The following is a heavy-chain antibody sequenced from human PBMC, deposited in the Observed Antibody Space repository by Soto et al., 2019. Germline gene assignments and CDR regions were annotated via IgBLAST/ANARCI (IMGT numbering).Heavy chain of an antibody. Sequence: ASVKVSCKASGYTFTGYYMHWVRQAPGQGLEWMGWINPNSGGTNYAQKFQGRVTMTRDTSISTAYMELSRLRSDDTAVYYCARNRLPWRGSTDPPSRAWFDPWGQGTLVTVSS. CDR2: INPNSGGT. CDR1: GYTFTGYY. J-gene: IGHJ5*02. D-gene: IGHD3-3*01. V-gene: IGHV1-2*02. CDR3: ARNRLPWRGSTDPPSRAWFDP.